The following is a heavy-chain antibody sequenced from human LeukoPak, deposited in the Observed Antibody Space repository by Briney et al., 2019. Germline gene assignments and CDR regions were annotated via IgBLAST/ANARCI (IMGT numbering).Heavy chain of an antibody. CDR1: GGPFSSYA. V-gene: IGHV1-69*04. CDR3: ARDPSGGYCSGGSCYSGPVWFDP. D-gene: IGHD2-15*01. J-gene: IGHJ5*02. CDR2: IIPILGIA. Sequence: ASVKVSCKASGGPFSSYAISWVRQAPGQGLEWMGRIIPILGIANYAQKFQGRVTITADKSTSTAYMELSSLRSEDTAVYYCARDPSGGYCSGGSCYSGPVWFDPWGQGTLVTVSS.